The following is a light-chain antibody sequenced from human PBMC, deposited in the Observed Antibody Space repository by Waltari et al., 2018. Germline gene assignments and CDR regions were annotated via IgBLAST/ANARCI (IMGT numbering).Light chain of an antibody. CDR2: ATS. J-gene: IGKJ4*01. CDR1: QSISGY. Sequence: DIQMTQSPSSLFASVGDRVTITCRASQSISGYLNWYQEKPGKAPKVLIYATSSLQSRVPSKVSGSGTGTDFTLTISSLLPEDFATYYCQQSYRTPPRTFGGRTKVEIK. CDR3: QQSYRTPPRT. V-gene: IGKV1-39*01.